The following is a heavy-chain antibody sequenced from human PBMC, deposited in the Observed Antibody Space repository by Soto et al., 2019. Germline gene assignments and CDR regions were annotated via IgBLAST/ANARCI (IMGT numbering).Heavy chain of an antibody. J-gene: IGHJ6*02. CDR1: GYSFTSHW. D-gene: IGHD1-1*01. Sequence: PXDSLKVSCQCSGYSFTSHWITLVLQTPGKGLEWMGRIDPSDSYTNYSPSFQGRVTISADRSISTAFLQWSSLEASDTAIYYCARRLSGPKEEYNAYYFYGLDVWGQGTTVTVSS. CDR3: ARRLSGPKEEYNAYYFYGLDV. CDR2: IDPSDSYT. V-gene: IGHV5-10-1*01.